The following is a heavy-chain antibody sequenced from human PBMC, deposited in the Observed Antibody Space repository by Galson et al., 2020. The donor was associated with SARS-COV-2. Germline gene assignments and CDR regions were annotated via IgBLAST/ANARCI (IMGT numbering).Heavy chain of an antibody. J-gene: IGHJ4*02. Sequence: SETLSLTCTVSGGSVSSGSYFWSWIRQPPGKGLEYIGYIYSSGDTNYNPSLKSRVTMSVDTPKNQVSLKLNSVTAADTAVYYCARGWVVGVIVIDYWGQGTLVTVSS. D-gene: IGHD3-16*02. CDR1: GGSVSSGSYF. CDR3: ARGWVVGVIVIDY. CDR2: IYSSGDT. V-gene: IGHV4-61*01.